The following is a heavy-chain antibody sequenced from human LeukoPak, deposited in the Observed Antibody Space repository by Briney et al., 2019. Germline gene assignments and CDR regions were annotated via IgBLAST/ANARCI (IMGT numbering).Heavy chain of an antibody. V-gene: IGHV3-30*02. CDR2: IRYDGSNK. Sequence: PRGSLRLSCAASGFTFSSYGMHWVRQAPGKGLEWVAFIRYDGSNKYYADSVKDRFTISRDNSKNTLYLQMNSLRAEDTAVYYCAKDLHGKRGFDYWGQGTLVTVSS. CDR1: GFTFSSYG. J-gene: IGHJ4*02. CDR3: AKDLHGKRGFDY.